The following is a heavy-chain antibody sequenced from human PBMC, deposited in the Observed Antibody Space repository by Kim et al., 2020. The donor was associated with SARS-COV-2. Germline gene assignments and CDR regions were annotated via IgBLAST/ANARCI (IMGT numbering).Heavy chain of an antibody. CDR1: GGSISSYY. CDR3: ARRSLGYCSSTSCSSGFDP. Sequence: SETLSLTCTVSGGSISSYYWSWIRQPPGKGLEWIGYIYYSGSTNYNPSLKSRVTISVDTSKNQFSLKLSSVTAADTAVYYCARRSLGYCSSTSCSSGFDPWGERTLVTVSS. J-gene: IGHJ5*02. V-gene: IGHV4-59*08. D-gene: IGHD2-2*01. CDR2: IYYSGST.